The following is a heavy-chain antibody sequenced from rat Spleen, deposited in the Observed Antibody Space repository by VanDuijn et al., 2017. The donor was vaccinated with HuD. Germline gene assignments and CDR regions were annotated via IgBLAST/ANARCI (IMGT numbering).Heavy chain of an antibody. Sequence: EVQLQESGPGLVKPSQSLSLTCSVTGYSITSSYRWNWIRKFPGNKLEWIGYINSAGSTNYNPSLKSRTSITRDPSKNPFFLQVKSVTTEDTATYYCARNNNYGYYYVMDAWGQGASVTVSS. V-gene: IGHV3-3*01. CDR1: GYSITSSYR. J-gene: IGHJ4*01. D-gene: IGHD1-10*01. CDR2: INSAGST. CDR3: ARNNNYGYYYVMDA.